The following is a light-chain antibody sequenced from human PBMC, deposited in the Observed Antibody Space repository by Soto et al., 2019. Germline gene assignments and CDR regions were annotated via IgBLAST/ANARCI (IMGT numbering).Light chain of an antibody. V-gene: IGKV1-27*01. CDR1: QGISNY. J-gene: IGKJ3*01. CDR3: QKYESDPFT. CDR2: AAS. Sequence: DIQMTQSPSSLSASVGDRVTITCRASQGISNYLDWYQQKPGKVPKLLIYAASTLHSGVPSRFSGSGSGTDFTLSISSLQPDDVATYYCQKYESDPFTFGPGTKVEIK.